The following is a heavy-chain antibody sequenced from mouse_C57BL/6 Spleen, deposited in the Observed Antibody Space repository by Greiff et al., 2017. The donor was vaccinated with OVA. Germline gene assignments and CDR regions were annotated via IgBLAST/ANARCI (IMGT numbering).Heavy chain of an antibody. J-gene: IGHJ1*03. CDR1: GYTFTDYN. D-gene: IGHD1-1*01. CDR2: INPNNGGT. CDR3: ARGSSYWYFDV. Sequence: EVQLMESGPELVKPGASVKIPCKASGYTFTDYNMDWVKQSHGKSLEWIGDINPNNGGTIYNQKFKGKATLTVDKSSSTAYMELRSLTSEDTAVYYCARGSSYWYFDVWGTGTTVTVSS. V-gene: IGHV1-18*01.